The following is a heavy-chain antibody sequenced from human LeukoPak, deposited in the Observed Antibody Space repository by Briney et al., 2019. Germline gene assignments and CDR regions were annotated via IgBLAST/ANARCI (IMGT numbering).Heavy chain of an antibody. Sequence: PSETLSLTCTVDGGSFSDYYWSWIRQPPGKGLEWIGEINHSGSTNYSPSLKSRVTISVDTSNNQFSLKLSSVTAADTAVYYCARGGRSYYDSSGYYYSWGQGILVTVSS. J-gene: IGHJ4*02. CDR2: INHSGST. D-gene: IGHD3-22*01. CDR1: GGSFSDYY. V-gene: IGHV4-34*01. CDR3: ARGGRSYYDSSGYYYS.